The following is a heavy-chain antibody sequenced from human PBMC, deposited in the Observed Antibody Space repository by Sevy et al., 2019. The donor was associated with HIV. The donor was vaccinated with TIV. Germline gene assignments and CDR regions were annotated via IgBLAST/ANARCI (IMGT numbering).Heavy chain of an antibody. J-gene: IGHJ4*02. V-gene: IGHV4-59*01. Sequence: SETLSLTCTVSGGSINNYYWSWIRQPPGKGLEWIGYIYYSGSTNYNPSLKSRVTISVDTSKNQFSLKLSSVTAADTAVYYCARESIVAAGDFDYWGQGTLVTVSS. D-gene: IGHD6-13*01. CDR2: IYYSGST. CDR3: ARESIVAAGDFDY. CDR1: GGSINNYY.